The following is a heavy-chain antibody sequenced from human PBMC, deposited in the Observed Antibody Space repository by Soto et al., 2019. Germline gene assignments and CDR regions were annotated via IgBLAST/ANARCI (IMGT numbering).Heavy chain of an antibody. CDR3: XXXXXXXXXXXLGYYGMDV. CDR2: IHYSGTT. V-gene: IGHV4-39*01. D-gene: IGHD3-10*01. CDR1: GGSISGSSHF. J-gene: IGHJ6*02. Sequence: QLQLQESGPGLVKPSETLSLICTVSGGSISGSSHFWGWIRQPPGKGLEWIGSIHYSGTTYYNPFLKSRVTISVDTSKNQFSLKLXXXXXXXXXXXXXXXXXXXXXXXXLGYYGMDVWGQGTTVTVSS.